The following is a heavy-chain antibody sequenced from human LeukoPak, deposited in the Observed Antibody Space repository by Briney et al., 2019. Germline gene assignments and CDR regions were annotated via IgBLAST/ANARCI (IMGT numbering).Heavy chain of an antibody. V-gene: IGHV3-23*01. J-gene: IGHJ6*03. CDR2: ISGSGGST. CDR3: AKPAYAGYYYYMDV. CDR1: GFTFSNYG. Sequence: GGSLRLSCAASGFTFSNYGMSWVRQAPGKGLEWVSGISGSGGSTYYADSVKGRFTISRDNSKNTLYLQMNSLRVEDTAVYYCAKPAYAGYYYYMDVWGKGTTVTVSS. D-gene: IGHD3-16*01.